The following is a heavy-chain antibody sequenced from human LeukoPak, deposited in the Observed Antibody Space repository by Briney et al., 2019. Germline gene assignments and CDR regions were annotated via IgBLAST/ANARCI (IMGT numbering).Heavy chain of an antibody. CDR3: ARAGDPYDYVWGSYRSTYYFDY. CDR2: IYYSGST. CDR1: GGSISSYY. J-gene: IGHJ4*02. V-gene: IGHV4-59*01. Sequence: PSETLSLTCTVSGGSISSYYWSWIRQPPGKGPEWIGYIYYSGSTNYKPSLKSRVTISVDTSKNQFSLKLSSVTAADTAVYYCARAGDPYDYVWGSYRSTYYFDYWGQGTLVTVSS. D-gene: IGHD3-16*02.